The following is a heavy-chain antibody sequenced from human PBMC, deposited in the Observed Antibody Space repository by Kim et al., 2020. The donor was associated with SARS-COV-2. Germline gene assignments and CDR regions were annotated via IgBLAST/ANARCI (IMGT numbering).Heavy chain of an antibody. Sequence: AAVKVSCKASGYTFTRYDMNWVRQAPGQGLEWMGWMNPNSGNTGYAQKFQGRVTMTRNTSISTAYMELSSLRSEDTAVYYCARVPAAGTMFGVVIKRYYGMDVWGQGTTVTVSS. D-gene: IGHD3-3*01. V-gene: IGHV1-8*01. J-gene: IGHJ6*01. CDR3: ARVPAAGTMFGVVIKRYYGMDV. CDR2: MNPNSGNT. CDR1: GYTFTRYD.